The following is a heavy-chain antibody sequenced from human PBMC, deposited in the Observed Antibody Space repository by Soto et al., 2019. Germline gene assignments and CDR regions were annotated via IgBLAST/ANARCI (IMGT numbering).Heavy chain of an antibody. CDR3: AKDRMYYFDY. CDR1: GFTFSSYG. CDR2: ISYDGSNK. J-gene: IGHJ4*02. Sequence: QVQLVESGGGVVQPGRSLRLSCAASGFTFSSYGMHWVRQAPGKGLEWVAVISYDGSNKYYADSVKGRFTISRDNSKNTLYLQMNSLRAEDTAVYYCAKDRMYYFDYWGQGPLVTVSS. D-gene: IGHD2-8*01. V-gene: IGHV3-30*18.